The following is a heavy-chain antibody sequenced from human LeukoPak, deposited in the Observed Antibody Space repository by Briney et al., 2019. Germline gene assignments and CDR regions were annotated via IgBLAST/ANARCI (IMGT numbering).Heavy chain of an antibody. J-gene: IGHJ6*02. CDR1: GGSISSYY. D-gene: IGHD6-13*01. CDR2: IYYSGST. V-gene: IGHV4-59*01. CDR3: ARGAAAGTPIYYYYYYGMDV. Sequence: SETLSLTCTVSGGSISSYYWSWIRQPPGKGLEWIGYIYYSGSTNYNPSLKSRVTISVDTSKNQFSLKLSSVTAADTAVYYCARGAAAGTPIYYYYYYGMDVWGQGTTVTVSS.